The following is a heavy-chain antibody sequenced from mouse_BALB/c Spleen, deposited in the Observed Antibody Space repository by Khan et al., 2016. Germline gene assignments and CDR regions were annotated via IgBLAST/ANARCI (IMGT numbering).Heavy chain of an antibody. CDR2: ISSGGSYT. Sequence: EVELVESGGDLVKPGGSLKLSCAASGFTFSSYGMSWVRQTPDKRLEWVATISSGGSYTYYPDSVKGRFTISRDNAKNNLYLQMSSLKSEDTAMYCCASISTTNYFDYWGQGTTLTVSS. J-gene: IGHJ2*01. CDR3: ASISTTNYFDY. CDR1: GFTFSSYG. V-gene: IGHV5-6*01. D-gene: IGHD1-1*01.